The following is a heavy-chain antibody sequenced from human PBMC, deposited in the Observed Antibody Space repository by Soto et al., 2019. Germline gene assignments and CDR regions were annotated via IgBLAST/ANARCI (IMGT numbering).Heavy chain of an antibody. V-gene: IGHV3-9*01. Sequence: EVQLVESGGGLVQPGRSLRLSCAASGFTFDDYAMHWVRQAPGKGLEWVSGISWSSGSIGYADSVKGRFTISRDNAKNSLYLQMNSLRAEDTALYYCAKGPGSFNYYYMDVWGKGTTVTVSS. CDR1: GFTFDDYA. CDR2: ISWSSGSI. D-gene: IGHD1-26*01. J-gene: IGHJ6*03. CDR3: AKGPGSFNYYYMDV.